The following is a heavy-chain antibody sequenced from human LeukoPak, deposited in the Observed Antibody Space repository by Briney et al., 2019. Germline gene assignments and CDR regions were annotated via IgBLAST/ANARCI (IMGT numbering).Heavy chain of an antibody. Sequence: KPSETLSLTCTVSGGSIGSYYWSWIRQPPGKGLEWIGYIYTSGSTNYNPSLKSRVTISVDTSKNQFSLKLSSVTAADTAVYYCARHSFDGWFDPWGQGTLVTVSS. CDR2: IYTSGST. V-gene: IGHV4-4*09. CDR3: ARHSFDGWFDP. CDR1: GGSIGSYY. J-gene: IGHJ5*02. D-gene: IGHD2-15*01.